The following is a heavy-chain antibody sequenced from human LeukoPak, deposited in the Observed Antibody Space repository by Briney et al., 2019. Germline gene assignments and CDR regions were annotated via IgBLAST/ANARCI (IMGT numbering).Heavy chain of an antibody. CDR1: GFTFDDYA. Sequence: PGGSLRLSCAASGFTFDDYAMHWVRQVPGKGLEWVSGISWNSGSIGYADSVKGRFTISRDNAKNSLYLQMNSLRAEDTALYYCAKDKVWDYYDSSGYYDYWGQGTLVTVSS. CDR2: ISWNSGSI. J-gene: IGHJ4*02. CDR3: AKDKVWDYYDSSGYYDY. D-gene: IGHD3-22*01. V-gene: IGHV3-9*01.